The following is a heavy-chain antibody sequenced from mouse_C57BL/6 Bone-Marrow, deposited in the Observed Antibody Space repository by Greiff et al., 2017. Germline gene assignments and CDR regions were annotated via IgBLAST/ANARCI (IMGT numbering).Heavy chain of an antibody. CDR1: GYTFTSSG. Sequence: QVQLQQSGAELARPGASVKLSCKASGYTFTSSGISWVKQRTGQGLEWIGEIYPRSGNTYYNEKFKGKATLTAAKSSSTAYMELRSLTSEDSAVYFCARGDYYAMDYGGQGTSVTVSS. V-gene: IGHV1-81*01. CDR3: ARGDYYAMDY. J-gene: IGHJ4*01. CDR2: IYPRSGNT.